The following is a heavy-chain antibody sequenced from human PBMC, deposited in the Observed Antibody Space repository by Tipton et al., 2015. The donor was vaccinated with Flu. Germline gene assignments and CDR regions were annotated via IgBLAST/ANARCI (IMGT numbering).Heavy chain of an antibody. CDR3: ARNNRHSGSGYPQPLAGLDY. CDR1: GYTFTGYY. J-gene: IGHJ4*02. D-gene: IGHD3-22*01. Sequence: QLVQSGAEVKKPGASVKVSCKASGYTFTGYYMHWVRQAPGQGLEWMGRINPNSGGTNYAQKFQGRVTMTRDTSISTAYMELSRLRSDDTAVYYCARNNRHSGSGYPQPLAGLDYWGQGTLVTVSS. V-gene: IGHV1-2*06. CDR2: INPNSGGT.